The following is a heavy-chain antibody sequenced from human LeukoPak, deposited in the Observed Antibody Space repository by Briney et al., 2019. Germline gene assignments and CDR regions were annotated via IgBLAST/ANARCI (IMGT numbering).Heavy chain of an antibody. V-gene: IGHV3-23*01. CDR2: ITDSATRT. CDR3: AKLTATPHY. CDR1: GFPFINYV. J-gene: IGHJ4*02. D-gene: IGHD3-9*01. Sequence: PPGGSQRLSCAASGFPFINYVMNWVRQTPGKGLEWVSAITDSATRTYYADSVKGRFTISRDNSKNTLYLQMNSLRAEDTAIYYCAKLTATPHYWGQGTLVTVSS.